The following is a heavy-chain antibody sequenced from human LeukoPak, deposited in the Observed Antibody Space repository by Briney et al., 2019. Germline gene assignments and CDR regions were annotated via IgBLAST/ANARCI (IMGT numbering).Heavy chain of an antibody. D-gene: IGHD6-19*01. J-gene: IGHJ4*02. CDR1: GFTFSSYA. CDR3: AKDRTSSSGWYYFDY. Sequence: PGGSLRRSCAASGFTFSSYAMNWVRQAPGKGLEWVSSISGSGGSTYYADSVKGRFTISRDNSKNTMYLQMNSLRAEDTAVYYCAKDRTSSSGWYYFDYWGQGTLVTVSS. V-gene: IGHV3-23*01. CDR2: ISGSGGST.